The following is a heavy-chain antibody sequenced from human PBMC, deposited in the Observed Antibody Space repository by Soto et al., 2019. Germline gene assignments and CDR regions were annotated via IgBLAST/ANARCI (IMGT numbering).Heavy chain of an antibody. J-gene: IGHJ4*02. CDR2: IYHRGST. CDR3: ARGAVVNFDS. D-gene: IGHD3-22*01. Sequence: QLQLQESGSGLVKPSQTLSLTCAVSGGSISSGGSSWTWIRQPPGKGLEWIGYIYHRGSTYYNPSLKSRVTISVDRSKNQFSLKLPSVTAADTAVYYCARGAVVNFDSWGQGTLVTVSS. CDR1: GGSISSGGSS. V-gene: IGHV4-30-2*01.